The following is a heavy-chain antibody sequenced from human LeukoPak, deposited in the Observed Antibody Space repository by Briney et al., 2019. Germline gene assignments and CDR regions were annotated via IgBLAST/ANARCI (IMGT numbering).Heavy chain of an antibody. V-gene: IGHV3-30*02. D-gene: IGHD5-12*01. Sequence: GGSLRLSCAASGFTFSSYGMHWVRQAPGKGLEWVAFIRYDGSNKYYADSVKGRFTISRDNSKNTLYLQMNSLRAEDTAVYYCARDGATGMDFDYWGQGTLVTVSS. CDR1: GFTFSSYG. CDR2: IRYDGSNK. CDR3: ARDGATGMDFDY. J-gene: IGHJ4*02.